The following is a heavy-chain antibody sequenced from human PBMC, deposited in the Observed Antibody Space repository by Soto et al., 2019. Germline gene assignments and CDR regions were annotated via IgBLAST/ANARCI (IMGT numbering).Heavy chain of an antibody. J-gene: IGHJ4*02. D-gene: IGHD1-1*01. CDR2: IYYSGST. CDR3: ARVTIHNGPLRF. V-gene: IGHV4-30-4*01. CDR1: GGSISSGDYY. Sequence: QVQLQESGPGLVKTSQTLSLTCTVSGGSISSGDYYWNWIRQPPGKGLEWIGYIYYSGSTNYNSSLKSRINISVDTSRNQFSLKLNSVTAADTAVYYCARVTIHNGPLRFWGQGTLVTVSS.